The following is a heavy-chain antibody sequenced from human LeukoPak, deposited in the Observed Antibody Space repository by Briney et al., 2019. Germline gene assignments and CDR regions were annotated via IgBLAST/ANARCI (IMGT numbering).Heavy chain of an antibody. CDR2: ISSSGSTI. J-gene: IGHJ4*02. V-gene: IGHV3-48*03. D-gene: IGHD2-21*01. Sequence: PGGSLRLSCAASGFTFSSYEMNWVRQAPGKGLEWVSYISSSGSTIYYADSVKGRFTISRDNAKNSLYLQMNSLRAEDTAVYCCARTEIGDREFDYWGQGTLVTVSS. CDR3: ARTEIGDREFDY. CDR1: GFTFSSYE.